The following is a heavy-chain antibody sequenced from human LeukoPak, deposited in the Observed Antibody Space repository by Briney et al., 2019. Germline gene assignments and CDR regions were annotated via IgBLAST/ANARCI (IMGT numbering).Heavy chain of an antibody. D-gene: IGHD1-1*01. J-gene: IGHJ6*03. CDR3: ARGSPRYNWIDGADYYYMDV. Sequence: GASVKVSCKASGYTFSSYGISWVRQAPGQGLEWMGWISADNGNTNYAQKFQGRVTMTTDTSTSTAYMELRSLRSDDTAVYYCARGSPRYNWIDGADYYYMDVWGKGTTVTVSS. V-gene: IGHV1-18*01. CDR1: GYTFSSYG. CDR2: ISADNGNT.